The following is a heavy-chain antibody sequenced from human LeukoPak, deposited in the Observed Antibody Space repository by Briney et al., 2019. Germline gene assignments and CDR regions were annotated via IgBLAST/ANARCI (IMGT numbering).Heavy chain of an antibody. D-gene: IGHD3-10*01. CDR1: RFTVSSNS. J-gene: IGHJ4*02. Sequence: GGSLRLFCAASRFTVSSNSMSWVRQAPGRGLEWVSLLYSGGSTYYADSVKGRFAISRDNSKNTLYLQMNSLRAEDTAVYYCANEKGYYGSGNPGGFDYWGQGTLVTVSS. CDR3: ANEKGYYGSGNPGGFDY. CDR2: LYSGGST. V-gene: IGHV3-66*01.